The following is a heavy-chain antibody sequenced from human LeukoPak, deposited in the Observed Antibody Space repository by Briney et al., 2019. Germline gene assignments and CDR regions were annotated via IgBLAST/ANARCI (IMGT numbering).Heavy chain of an antibody. CDR2: VNTNSGNT. D-gene: IGHD6-13*01. CDR1: GYTFTRYD. V-gene: IGHV1-8*03. Sequence: GASVKVSCKASGYTFTRYDINWVRQATGQGLEWLGWVNTNSGNTGSAQNFQGRVTITRDTSISTAYMELSSLSSEDTAVYYCARDLGGYSSSWYYWTQLGPFDYWGQGTLVTVSS. CDR3: ARDLGGYSSSWYYWTQLGPFDY. J-gene: IGHJ4*02.